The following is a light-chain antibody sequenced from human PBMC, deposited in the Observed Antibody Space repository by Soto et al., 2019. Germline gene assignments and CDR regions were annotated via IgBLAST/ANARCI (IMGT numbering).Light chain of an antibody. V-gene: IGKV3-20*01. J-gene: IGKJ1*01. Sequence: EIVLTQSPGTLSLSPGERATLSCRASQIVSNNYLAWYQHKPGQAPRLLIYGASSRATGIPDRISGSGSGTDFTLTISRLEPDDFAVYYCQQFAIAPWTFGQGTKVEIK. CDR1: QIVSNNY. CDR2: GAS. CDR3: QQFAIAPWT.